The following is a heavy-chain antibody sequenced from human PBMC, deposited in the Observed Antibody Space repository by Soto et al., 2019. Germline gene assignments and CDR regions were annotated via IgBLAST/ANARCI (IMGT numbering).Heavy chain of an antibody. V-gene: IGHV3-33*01. Sequence: ESVGGVVQPGRSLRLSCAASGFTFSSYGMHWVRQAPGKGLEWVAVIWYDGSNKYYADSVKGRFTISRDNSKNTLYLQMNSLRAEDTAVYYCARDSAFGELSPPGDYWGQGTLVTVSS. CDR3: ARDSAFGELSPPGDY. CDR1: GFTFSSYG. D-gene: IGHD3-10*01. J-gene: IGHJ4*02. CDR2: IWYDGSNK.